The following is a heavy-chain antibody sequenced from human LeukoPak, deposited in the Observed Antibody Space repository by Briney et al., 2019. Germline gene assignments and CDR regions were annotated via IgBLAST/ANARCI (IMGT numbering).Heavy chain of an antibody. CDR3: VKGFGSSGWYPFDY. CDR1: GFPFDSYA. Sequence: GGSLRLSCVASGFPFDSYAMNWVRQAPGKGLEWVSTISGSGGSTYYADSVKGRFTISRDNSKSTLYLQMNSLRAEDTAVYYCVKGFGSSGWYPFDYWGQGTLVTVSS. CDR2: ISGSGGST. V-gene: IGHV3-23*01. D-gene: IGHD6-19*01. J-gene: IGHJ4*02.